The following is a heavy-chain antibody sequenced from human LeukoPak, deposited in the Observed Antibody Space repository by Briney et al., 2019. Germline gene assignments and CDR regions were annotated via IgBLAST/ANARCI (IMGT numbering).Heavy chain of an antibody. CDR3: ARSNDLYSSPRY. Sequence: GESLKISCKGSGYSFTTYWIGWVRQMPGKGLEWMGIIYPGDSDFRHSPSFQGQVTISVDKSISTVYLQWSSLRASDTAMYYCARSNDLYSSPRYWGQGTQVIVTS. CDR1: GYSFTTYW. J-gene: IGHJ4*02. V-gene: IGHV5-51*01. CDR2: IYPGDSDF. D-gene: IGHD3-3*01.